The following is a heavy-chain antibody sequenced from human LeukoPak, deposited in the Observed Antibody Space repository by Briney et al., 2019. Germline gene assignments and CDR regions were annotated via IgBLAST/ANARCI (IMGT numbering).Heavy chain of an antibody. CDR3: ARSRGVDPFDY. Sequence: SVKVSCEASGYTFTSYGISWVRQAPGQGLEWMGWIIPILGIANYAQKFQGRVTITADESTSTAYMELSSLRSEDTAVYYCARSRGVDPFDYWGQGTLVTVSS. V-gene: IGHV1-69*10. CDR2: IIPILGIA. D-gene: IGHD3-10*01. CDR1: GYTFTSYG. J-gene: IGHJ4*02.